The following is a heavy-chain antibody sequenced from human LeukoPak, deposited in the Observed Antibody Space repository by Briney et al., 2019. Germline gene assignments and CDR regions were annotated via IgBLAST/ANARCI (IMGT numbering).Heavy chain of an antibody. CDR3: ARGGSYSSPEYYFDY. D-gene: IGHD6-13*01. CDR2: ISAYNGNT. Sequence: ASVNVSCTASGYTFTSYGISWVRQAPGQGLEWMGWISAYNGNTNYAQKLQGRVTMTTDTSTSTAYMELRSLRSDDTAVYYCARGGSYSSPEYYFDYWGQGTLVTVSS. V-gene: IGHV1-18*01. J-gene: IGHJ4*02. CDR1: GYTFTSYG.